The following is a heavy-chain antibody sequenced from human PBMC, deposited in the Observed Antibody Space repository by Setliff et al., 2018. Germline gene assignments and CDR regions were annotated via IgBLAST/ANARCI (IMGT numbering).Heavy chain of an antibody. V-gene: IGHV3-23*03. D-gene: IGHD3-3*01. CDR1: GFTFSIYA. CDR3: ARIDATIFAATGPFDP. CDR2: IYSGDART. J-gene: IGHJ5*02. Sequence: GESLKISCAASGFTFSIYAMTWVRQAPGKGLEWVSVIYSGDARTYYADSVKGRFTISRDNSKNSLYLQMNSLRDEDTAIYYCARIDATIFAATGPFDPWGQGTLVTVSS.